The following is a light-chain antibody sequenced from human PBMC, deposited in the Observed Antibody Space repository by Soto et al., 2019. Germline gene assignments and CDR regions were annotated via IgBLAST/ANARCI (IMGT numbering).Light chain of an antibody. CDR1: QSVNTK. V-gene: IGKV3-15*01. Sequence: EIVMTQSPATLSVSPGERATLSCRASQSVNTKLAWYQHIPGQAPRLLIYGATTRATGIPTRFSGSESGTEFTLTISSLQPDDFATYYCQQSNSYPWTFGQGTQVDIK. CDR2: GAT. J-gene: IGKJ1*01. CDR3: QQSNSYPWT.